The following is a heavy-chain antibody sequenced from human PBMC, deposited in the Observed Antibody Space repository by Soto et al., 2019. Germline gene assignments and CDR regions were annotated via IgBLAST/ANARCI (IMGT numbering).Heavy chain of an antibody. Sequence: SETLSLTCAVSGGSISSGGYSWSWIRQPPGKGLEWIGYIYYSGSTYYNPSLKSRVTISVGTSKNQFSLKLNSMTAADTAVYYCASFYGDYVYYWGQGTLVTVSS. V-gene: IGHV4-30-2*03. CDR3: ASFYGDYVYY. J-gene: IGHJ4*02. D-gene: IGHD4-17*01. CDR2: IYYSGST. CDR1: GGSISSGGYS.